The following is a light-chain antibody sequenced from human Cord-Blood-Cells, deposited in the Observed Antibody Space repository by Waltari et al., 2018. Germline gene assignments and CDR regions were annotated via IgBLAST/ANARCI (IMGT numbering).Light chain of an antibody. CDR1: NIGSKS. CDR3: QVWDSSSDNYV. CDR2: YDS. Sequence: SYVLTQPPSVSVAPGKPARITCGGNNIGSKSVHWYQQKPGQAPVLVIYYDSDRPSGIPERFSGSNSGNTATLTISRVEAGDEADYYCQVWDSSSDNYVFGTGTKVTVL. V-gene: IGLV3-21*04. J-gene: IGLJ1*01.